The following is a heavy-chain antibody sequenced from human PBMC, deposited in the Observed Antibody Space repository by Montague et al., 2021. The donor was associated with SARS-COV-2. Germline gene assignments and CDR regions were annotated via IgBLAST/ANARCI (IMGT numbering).Heavy chain of an antibody. D-gene: IGHD2-8*01. CDR1: GGSISGFY. V-gene: IGHV4-59*01. J-gene: IGHJ6*02. CDR3: ARLLRSCTNGVCRTYYYYALDV. Sequence: SETLSLTCTVSGGSISGFYWSWIRQPPGKGLEWIGYIYYSGSTKYNPSXXSGVAVSVDRSKNQVSLKLTYVTAADTAVYYCARLLRSCTNGVCRTYYYYALDVWGQGTTVTVSS. CDR2: IYYSGST.